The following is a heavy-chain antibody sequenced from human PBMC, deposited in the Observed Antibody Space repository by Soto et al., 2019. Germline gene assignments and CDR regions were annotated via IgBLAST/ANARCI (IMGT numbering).Heavy chain of an antibody. CDR1: GYTFTSYG. J-gene: IGHJ4*02. D-gene: IGHD3-9*01. Sequence: ASVKVSCKASGYTFTSYGISWVRQAPGQGLEWMGWISAYNGNTNYAQKLQGRVTMTTDTSTSTAYMELRSLRSDDTAVYYCARAAIRNDYDILTGYPNFPFDYWGQGTLVTVSS. CDR3: ARAAIRNDYDILTGYPNFPFDY. CDR2: ISAYNGNT. V-gene: IGHV1-18*04.